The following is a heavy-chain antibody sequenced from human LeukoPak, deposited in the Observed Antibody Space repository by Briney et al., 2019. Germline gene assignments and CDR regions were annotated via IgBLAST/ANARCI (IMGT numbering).Heavy chain of an antibody. CDR3: AREVGA. D-gene: IGHD1-26*01. V-gene: IGHV3-66*01. Sequence: GGSLRLSCTVSGIDVSSNYISWVRQAPGKGLEWVSVTYVSGNTYYADSVKGRFIVSRDNSKNTLYLEMNSLRVEDTGVYYCAREVGAWGQGTLVTVSS. J-gene: IGHJ5*02. CDR1: GIDVSSNY. CDR2: TYVSGNT.